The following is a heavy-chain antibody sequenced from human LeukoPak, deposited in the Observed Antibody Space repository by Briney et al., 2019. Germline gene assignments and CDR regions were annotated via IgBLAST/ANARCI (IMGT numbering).Heavy chain of an antibody. CDR2: IYYSRNT. CDR3: ARPGAWGSLDY. J-gene: IGHJ4*02. Sequence: SETLSLTCTVSSGSISSTSAYWGWIRQPPGKGLEWIGTIYYSRNTYYNPSLRSRVTISVDTSKNQFSLTLTSVTAADTAVYYCARPGAWGSLDYWGQGTLGTVSS. V-gene: IGHV4-39*01. D-gene: IGHD3-10*01. CDR1: SGSISSTSAY.